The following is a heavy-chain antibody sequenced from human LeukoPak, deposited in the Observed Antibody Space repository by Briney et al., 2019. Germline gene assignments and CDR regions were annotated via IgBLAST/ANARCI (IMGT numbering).Heavy chain of an antibody. CDR2: MYPGDSDS. V-gene: IGHV5-51*01. CDR3: ARQSIVGDFDY. CDR1: GYSFTSYW. J-gene: IGHJ4*02. D-gene: IGHD1-26*01. Sequence: GESLKISCKGSGYSFTSYWIGWVRQMPGKGLEWMGIMYPGDSDSGYSPSFQGQVTISADKSISTAYLQWSSLKASDTAMYYCARQSIVGDFDYWGQGTLVTVSS.